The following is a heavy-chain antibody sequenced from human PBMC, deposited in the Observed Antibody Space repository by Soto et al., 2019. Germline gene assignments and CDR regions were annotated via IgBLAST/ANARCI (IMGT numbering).Heavy chain of an antibody. CDR1: GFTFSSYW. J-gene: IGHJ6*03. CDR2: IKQDGSEK. CDR3: ARDYYGSGTPGPYMDV. V-gene: IGHV3-7*01. Sequence: GGSLRLSCAASGFTFSSYWMSWVRQAPGKGLEWVANIKQDGSEKYYVDSVKGRFTISRDNAKNSLYLQMNSLRAKDTAVYYCARDYYGSGTPGPYMDVWGKGTTVTVSS. D-gene: IGHD3-10*01.